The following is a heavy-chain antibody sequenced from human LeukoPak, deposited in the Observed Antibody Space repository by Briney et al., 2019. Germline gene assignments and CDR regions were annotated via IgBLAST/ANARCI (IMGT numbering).Heavy chain of an antibody. Sequence: SETLSLTCTVSGGSISSSSYYWGWIRQPPGKGLEWIGSIYYSGSTYYNPSLKSRVTISVDTSKNQFSLKLSSVTAADTAVYYCARGPLGIVYWGHGNLVTVSS. CDR1: GGSISSSSYY. CDR2: IYYSGST. CDR3: ARGPLGIVY. V-gene: IGHV4-39*07. D-gene: IGHD7-27*01. J-gene: IGHJ4*03.